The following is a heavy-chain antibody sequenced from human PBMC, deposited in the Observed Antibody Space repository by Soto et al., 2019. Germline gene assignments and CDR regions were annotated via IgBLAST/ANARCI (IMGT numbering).Heavy chain of an antibody. CDR1: GGSISTGGYY. CDR3: ASTRDYFDY. J-gene: IGHJ4*02. CDR2: IYYSGSS. V-gene: IGHV4-31*03. Sequence: SETLSLTCTVSGGSISTGGYYWSWIRQHPGKGLEWIGYIYYSGSSSYNLSLKGRLTISVYTSKNQFSLKLSSVTAADTAVYYCASTRDYFDYWGQGILVTVSS. D-gene: IGHD1-1*01.